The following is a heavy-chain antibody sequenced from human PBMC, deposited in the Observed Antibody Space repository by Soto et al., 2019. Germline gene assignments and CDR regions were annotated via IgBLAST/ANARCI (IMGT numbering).Heavy chain of an antibody. CDR3: ATNTLSSSVVSDAFDI. Sequence: VASVKVSCKASGYTFTSYDINWVRQATGQGLEWMGWMNPNSGNTGYAQKFQGRVTMTRNTSISTAYMELSSLGSEDTAVYYCATNTLSSSVVSDAFDIWGQGTMVTVSS. J-gene: IGHJ3*02. CDR1: GYTFTSYD. D-gene: IGHD6-6*01. V-gene: IGHV1-8*01. CDR2: MNPNSGNT.